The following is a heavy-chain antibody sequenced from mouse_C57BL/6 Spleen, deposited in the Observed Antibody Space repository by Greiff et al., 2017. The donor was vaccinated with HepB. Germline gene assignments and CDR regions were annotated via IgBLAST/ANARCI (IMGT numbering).Heavy chain of an antibody. D-gene: IGHD1-1*01. CDR1: GFSFNTYA. Sequence: EVQLVESGGGLVQPKGSLKLSCAASGFSFNTYAMNWVRQAPGKGLEWVARIRSKSNNYATYYADSVKDRFTISRDDSESMLYLQMNNLKTEDTAMYYCVRSFYGSSYKGYFDYWGQGTTLTVSS. CDR3: VRSFYGSSYKGYFDY. J-gene: IGHJ2*01. CDR2: IRSKSNNYAT. V-gene: IGHV10-1*01.